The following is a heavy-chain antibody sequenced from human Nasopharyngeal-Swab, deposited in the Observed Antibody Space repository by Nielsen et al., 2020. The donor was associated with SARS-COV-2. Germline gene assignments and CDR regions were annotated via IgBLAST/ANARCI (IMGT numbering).Heavy chain of an antibody. CDR1: GFTFSSYA. D-gene: IGHD5-18*01. V-gene: IGHV3-23*01. CDR2: ISGSGGST. CDR3: ARGDGYSYGWYFDY. J-gene: IGHJ4*02. Sequence: GESLKISCVASGFTFSSYAMSWVRQAPGKGLEWVSAISGSGGSTYYADSVKGRFTISRDNSKNTLYLQMNSLRAEDTAVYYCARGDGYSYGWYFDYWGQGALVTVSS.